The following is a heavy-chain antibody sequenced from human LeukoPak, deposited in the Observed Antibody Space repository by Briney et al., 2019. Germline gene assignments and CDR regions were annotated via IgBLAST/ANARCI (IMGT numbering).Heavy chain of an antibody. V-gene: IGHV3-74*01. J-gene: IGHJ4*02. CDR2: ISSDGSST. CDR3: SRDLGE. CDR1: GFTFSSNW. Sequence: PGGSLRLSCAGSGFTFSSNWMYWVRHAPGKGPVWVSRISSDGSSTSYADSVKGRFTISRDNAKDTLNLQMNSLRAEDTAVYYCSRDLGEWGQGTLVTVSS.